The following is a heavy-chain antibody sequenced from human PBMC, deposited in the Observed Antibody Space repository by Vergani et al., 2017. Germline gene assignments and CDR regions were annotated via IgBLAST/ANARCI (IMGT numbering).Heavy chain of an antibody. V-gene: IGHV1-18*01. CDR2: ISAYNGNT. Sequence: QVQLVQSGAEVKKPGASVKVSCKTSGYTFTSYGISWVRQAPGQGLEWMGWISAYNGNTNYAQKLQGRVTMTTDTSTSTAYMELRSLRSDDTAVYYCARDKYYYGSGSYDMGLYWGQGTLVTVSS. J-gene: IGHJ4*02. CDR3: ARDKYYYGSGSYDMGLY. D-gene: IGHD3-10*01. CDR1: GYTFTSYG.